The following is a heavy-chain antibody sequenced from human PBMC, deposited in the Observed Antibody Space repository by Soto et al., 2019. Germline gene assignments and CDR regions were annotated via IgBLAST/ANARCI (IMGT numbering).Heavy chain of an antibody. CDR3: ARCMGYDGSGYAFFDS. V-gene: IGHV3-21*01. D-gene: IGHD3-10*01. CDR2: VSSSSSHI. CDR1: GFTFSGHT. Sequence: EVQLVESGGGLVKPGGSQRLSCAASGFTFSGHTINWVRQAPGKGLEWVSSVSSSSSHIYYADSVKGRFTVSRDNAEKSLYLQMNSLRAEDTAIYCCARCMGYDGSGYAFFDSWGQGTLVTVSS. J-gene: IGHJ4*02.